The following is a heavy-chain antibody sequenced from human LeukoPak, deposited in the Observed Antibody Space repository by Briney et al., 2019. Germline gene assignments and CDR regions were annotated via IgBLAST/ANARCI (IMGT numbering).Heavy chain of an antibody. V-gene: IGHV1-24*01. D-gene: IGHD6-13*01. CDR3: ARDPPGQYIHKKQQLVQDYYYYMDV. Sequence: ASVKVSCKVSGYTLTELSMHWVRQAPGKGLEWMGGFDPEDGETIYAQKFQGRVTMTEDTSTDTAYMELSSLRSEDTAVYYCARDPPGQYIHKKQQLVQDYYYYMDVWGKGTTVTVSS. J-gene: IGHJ6*03. CDR1: GYTLTELS. CDR2: FDPEDGET.